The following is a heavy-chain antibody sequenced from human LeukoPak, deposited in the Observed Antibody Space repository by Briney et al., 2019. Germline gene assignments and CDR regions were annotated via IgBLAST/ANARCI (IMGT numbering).Heavy chain of an antibody. V-gene: IGHV4-59*01. J-gene: IGHJ3*02. CDR3: ARGLVLATDDAFDI. CDR2: VYDNDIS. D-gene: IGHD5-12*01. Sequence: SETLSLTCSVSGASIRSYFWSWIRHSPGKGLEWIGYVYDNDISNFNPSLESRVTILVDRPKSQFSLKLRSVTAADTAVYYCARGLVLATDDAFDIWGPGTMVTVSS. CDR1: GASIRSYF.